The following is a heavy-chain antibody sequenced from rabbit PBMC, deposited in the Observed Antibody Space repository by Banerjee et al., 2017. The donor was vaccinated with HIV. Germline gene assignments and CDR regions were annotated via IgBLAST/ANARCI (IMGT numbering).Heavy chain of an antibody. CDR2: IYPAAGAT. D-gene: IGHD3-3*01. V-gene: IGHV1S7*01. J-gene: IGHJ4*01. CDR1: GFDLTTYY. CDR3: ARGLVAGVLDL. Sequence: QLKETGGGLVQPGGSLTLSCKASGFDLTTYYMNWVRQAPGKGLEWIGSIYPAAGATDYATWVNGRFTISLDNAQNTVTLQMTSLTGADTATYFCARGLVAGVLDLWGPGTLVTVS.